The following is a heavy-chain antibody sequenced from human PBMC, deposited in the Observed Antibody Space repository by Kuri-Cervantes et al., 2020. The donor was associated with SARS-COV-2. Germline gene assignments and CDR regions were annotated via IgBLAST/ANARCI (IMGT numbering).Heavy chain of an antibody. D-gene: IGHD4-17*01. CDR3: ARGLEGPPPVTTSHFDY. J-gene: IGHJ4*02. CDR1: GFTFSGHW. CDR2: INPDGSYT. Sequence: GGSLRLSCAASGFTFSGHWIHWVRQAPGKGLVWVSRINPDGSYTNNADSVKGRFTISRDNAKNSLYLQMNSLRAEDTAVYYCARGLEGPPPVTTSHFDYWGQGTLVTVSS. V-gene: IGHV3-74*01.